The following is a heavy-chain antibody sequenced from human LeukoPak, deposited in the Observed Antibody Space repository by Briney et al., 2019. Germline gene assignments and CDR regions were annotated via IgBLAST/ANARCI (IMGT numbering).Heavy chain of an antibody. CDR1: GFTFSDYY. V-gene: IGHV3-11*01. Sequence: GGSLRLSCAASGFTFSDYYMSWIRQAPGKGLEWVSYISSSGSTIYYADSVKGRFTISRDNAKNSLYLQMNSLRAEDTAVYYCARVFHSSSWYSFDYYMDVWGKGTTVTISS. CDR3: ARVFHSSSWYSFDYYMDV. CDR2: ISSSGSTI. J-gene: IGHJ6*03. D-gene: IGHD6-13*01.